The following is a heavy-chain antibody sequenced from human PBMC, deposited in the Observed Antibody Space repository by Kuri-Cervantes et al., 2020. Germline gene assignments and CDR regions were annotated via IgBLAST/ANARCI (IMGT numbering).Heavy chain of an antibody. CDR1: GYTLTELS. V-gene: IGHV1-24*01. Sequence: ASVKVSCKVSGYTLTELSMHWVRQAPGKGLEWMGGFDPEDGETICAQKFQGRVTMTEDTSTDTAYMELSSLRSEDTAVYYCATQISSSSWYGSGWTNWFDPWGRGTLVTVSS. CDR2: FDPEDGET. D-gene: IGHD6-13*01. CDR3: ATQISSSSWYGSGWTNWFDP. J-gene: IGHJ5*02.